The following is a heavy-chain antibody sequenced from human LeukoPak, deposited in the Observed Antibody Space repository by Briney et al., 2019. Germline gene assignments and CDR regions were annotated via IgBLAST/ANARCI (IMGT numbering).Heavy chain of an antibody. V-gene: IGHV4-39*01. J-gene: IGHJ4*02. CDR2: IYYSGST. CDR3: ARLRDNYFDY. CDR1: GGSISSSSYY. D-gene: IGHD2-15*01. Sequence: PSGTLSLTCTVSGGSISSSSYYWGWIRQPPGKGLEWIGSIYYSGSTYYNPSLKSRVTISVDTSKNQFSLKLSSVTAADTAVYYCARLRDNYFDYWGQGTLVTVSS.